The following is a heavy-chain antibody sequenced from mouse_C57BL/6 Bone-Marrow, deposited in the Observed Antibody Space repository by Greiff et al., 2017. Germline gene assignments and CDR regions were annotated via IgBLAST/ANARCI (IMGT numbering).Heavy chain of an antibody. J-gene: IGHJ2*01. V-gene: IGHV1-78*01. CDR2: IYPRDGST. D-gene: IGHD2-3*01. CDR3: ARGGYSYYFDY. CDR1: GFTFTDYT. Sequence: QVQLQQSDAELVKPGASVKISCKVSGFTFTDYTIHWMKQRPEQGLEWIGYIYPRDGSTKYNEKFKGKATLTADKSSSTAYMQLNSLTSEDSAVXFCARGGYSYYFDYWGQGTTLTVSS.